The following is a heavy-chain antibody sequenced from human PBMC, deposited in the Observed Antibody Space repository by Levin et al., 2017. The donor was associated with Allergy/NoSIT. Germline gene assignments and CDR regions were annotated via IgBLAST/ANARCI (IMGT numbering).Heavy chain of an antibody. CDR2: IYYSGST. Sequence: SETLSLTCTVSGGSISSYYWSWIRQPPGKGLEWIGYIYYSGSTNYNPSLKSRVTISVDTSKNQFSLKLSSVTAADTAVYYCARARTDFWSGYYPYFDYWGQGTLVTVSS. CDR1: GGSISSYY. V-gene: IGHV4-59*01. D-gene: IGHD3-3*01. CDR3: ARARTDFWSGYYPYFDY. J-gene: IGHJ4*02.